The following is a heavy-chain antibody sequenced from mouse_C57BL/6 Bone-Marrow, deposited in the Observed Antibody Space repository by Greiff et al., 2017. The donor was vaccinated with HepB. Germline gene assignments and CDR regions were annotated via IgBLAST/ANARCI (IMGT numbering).Heavy chain of an antibody. CDR1: GFTFSDYY. V-gene: IGHV5-12*01. CDR3: ARQNYGSSVYAMDY. Sequence: EVKLVESGGGLVQPGGSLKLSCAASGFTFSDYYMYWVRQTPEKRLEWVAYISNGGGSTYYPDTVKGRFTISRDNAKNTLYLQMSRLKSEDTAMYYCARQNYGSSVYAMDYWGQGTSVTVSS. D-gene: IGHD1-1*01. J-gene: IGHJ4*01. CDR2: ISNGGGST.